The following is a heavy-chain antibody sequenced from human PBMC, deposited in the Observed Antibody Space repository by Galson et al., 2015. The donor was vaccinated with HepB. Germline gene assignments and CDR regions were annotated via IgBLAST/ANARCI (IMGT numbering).Heavy chain of an antibody. D-gene: IGHD4-17*01. CDR3: TRVADADYGDHSYFDY. J-gene: IGHJ4*02. CDR2: ISSSAVYT. CDR1: GFTLSGYY. V-gene: IGHV3-11*06. Sequence: SLRLSCAASGFTLSGYYMSWIRQAPGKGLEWISYISSSAVYTNYADSVKGRFTISRDNARNSLFLQINSLRAEDTAVYYCTRVADADYGDHSYFDYWGQGTLVTVSS.